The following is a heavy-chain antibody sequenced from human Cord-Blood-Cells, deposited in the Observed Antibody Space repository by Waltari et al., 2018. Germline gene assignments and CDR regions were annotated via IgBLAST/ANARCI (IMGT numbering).Heavy chain of an antibody. Sequence: EVQLVESGGVVVQPGGSLRLSCAASGFAFDDYTMHLVRQAPGKGLGWVSLISWDGGNTYYADSAKGRFTISRDNSKNSLYMQMNSLRTEDTALYYCAKGGIAAADAFDIWGQGTMVTVSS. CDR1: GFAFDDYT. CDR2: ISWDGGNT. J-gene: IGHJ3*02. CDR3: AKGGIAAADAFDI. D-gene: IGHD6-13*01. V-gene: IGHV3-43*01.